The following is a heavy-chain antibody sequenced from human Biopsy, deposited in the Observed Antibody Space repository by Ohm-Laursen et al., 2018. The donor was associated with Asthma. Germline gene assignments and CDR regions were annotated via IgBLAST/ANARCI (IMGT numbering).Heavy chain of an antibody. D-gene: IGHD3-3*01. CDR2: IKHDGSEK. CDR1: GFTFGDYW. J-gene: IGHJ1*01. V-gene: IGHV3-7*01. Sequence: GSLRLSCSASGFTFGDYWMSWVRQVPGQGLEWVANIKHDGSEKNHVDSLKGRFTISRDNAKNLLFLQMNSLRAEDTAVYYCVRTFHFWSPYHAEQYQLWGQGTLVTVSS. CDR3: VRTFHFWSPYHAEQYQL.